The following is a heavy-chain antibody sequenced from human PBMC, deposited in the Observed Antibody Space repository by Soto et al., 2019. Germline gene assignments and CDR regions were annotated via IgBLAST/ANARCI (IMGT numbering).Heavy chain of an antibody. J-gene: IGHJ6*02. V-gene: IGHV1-69*02. CDR2: IIPFLGVT. D-gene: IGHD2-21*02. Sequence: QVHLVQSGAEVKKPGSSVKVSCQASGSTFSSYTVSWVRQAPGQGLEWMGRIIPFLGVTNYAPKFKGRDTITADKSKTTAYMELSSLRSGDTAVYYCARRRYCGADCYSKYYYGMDVWGQGTTVTVSS. CDR3: ARRRYCGADCYSKYYYGMDV. CDR1: GSTFSSYT.